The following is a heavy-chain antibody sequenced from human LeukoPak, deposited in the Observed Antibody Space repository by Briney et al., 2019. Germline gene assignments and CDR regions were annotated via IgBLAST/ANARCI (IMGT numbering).Heavy chain of an antibody. Sequence: ASVKVSCKASGYTFTGYYMHWVRQAPGQGLEWMGWINPNSGGTNYAQKFQGRVTMTRDTSISTAYMELSRLRSDDTAVYYCARAHFISPMTLDYWGQGTLVTVSS. V-gene: IGHV1-2*02. CDR3: ARAHFISPMTLDY. CDR2: INPNSGGT. J-gene: IGHJ4*02. D-gene: IGHD3-22*01. CDR1: GYTFTGYY.